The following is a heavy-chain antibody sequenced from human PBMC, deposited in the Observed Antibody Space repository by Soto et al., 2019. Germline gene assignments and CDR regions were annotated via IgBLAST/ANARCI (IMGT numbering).Heavy chain of an antibody. CDR3: AKDRWDYYDSSGYGLIFDY. V-gene: IGHV3-23*01. CDR2: ISGSGGST. J-gene: IGHJ4*02. CDR1: GFTFSSYA. Sequence: PGGSLRLSCAASGFTFSSYAMSWVRQAPGKGLEWVSAISGSGGSTYYADSVKGRFTISRDNSKNTLYLQMNSLRAEDTAVYYCAKDRWDYYDSSGYGLIFDYWGQGTLATVSS. D-gene: IGHD3-22*01.